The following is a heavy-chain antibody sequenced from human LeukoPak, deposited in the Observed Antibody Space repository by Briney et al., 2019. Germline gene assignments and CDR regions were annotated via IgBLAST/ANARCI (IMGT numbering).Heavy chain of an antibody. CDR2: IRYDGGNK. Sequence: GGSLRLSCAASGFTFSSYGMHWVRQAPGKGLEWVAFIRYDGGNKYYADSVKGRFTISRDNSKNTLYLQMNSLRAEDTAVYYCATRRAYSSSSDFDYWGQGTLVTVSS. J-gene: IGHJ4*02. CDR3: ATRRAYSSSSDFDY. CDR1: GFTFSSYG. D-gene: IGHD6-6*01. V-gene: IGHV3-30*02.